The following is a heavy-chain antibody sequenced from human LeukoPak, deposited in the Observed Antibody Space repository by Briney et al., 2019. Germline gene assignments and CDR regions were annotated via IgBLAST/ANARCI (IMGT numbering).Heavy chain of an antibody. Sequence: ASVKVSCKASGYTFTGYYMHWVRQAPGQGLEWMGWINPNSGGTNYAQKFQGRVTMTRDTSISTAYMELRRLRSDDTAVYYCARAGWDDNVWGSYPSGYWGQGTLVTVSS. CDR3: ARAGWDDNVWGSYPSGY. V-gene: IGHV1-2*02. CDR2: INPNSGGT. D-gene: IGHD3-16*02. CDR1: GYTFTGYY. J-gene: IGHJ4*02.